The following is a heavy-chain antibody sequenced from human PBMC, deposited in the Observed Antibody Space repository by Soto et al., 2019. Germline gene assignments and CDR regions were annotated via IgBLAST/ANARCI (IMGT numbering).Heavy chain of an antibody. CDR2: IYYSGST. CDR3: ARSSSSGYYATFRDWNQPFDL. J-gene: IGHJ2*01. Sequence: QLQLQESGPGLVKPSETLSLTCTVSGGSISSSSYYWGWIRQPPGKGLEWIGSIYYSGSTYYNPSLKSRVTISVDTSKNQFSLKLSSVTAADTAVYYCARSSSSGYYATFRDWNQPFDLWGRGTLVTVSS. D-gene: IGHD3-22*01. CDR1: GGSISSSSYY. V-gene: IGHV4-39*01.